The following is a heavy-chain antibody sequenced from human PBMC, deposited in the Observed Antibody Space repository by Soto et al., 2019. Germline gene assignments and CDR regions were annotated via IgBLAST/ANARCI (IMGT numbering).Heavy chain of an antibody. J-gene: IGHJ4*02. V-gene: IGHV1-3*01. CDR1: GYTFTSYA. D-gene: IGHD3-10*01. CDR2: INAGNGNT. CDR3: ARDPLLWFGETLDY. Sequence: QVQLVQSGAEVKKPGASVKVSCKASGYTFTSYAMHWVRQATGQRLEWMGWINAGNGNTKYSQKFQGRVTITRDTSASTAYMELSSLRSEDTAVYYCARDPLLWFGETLDYWGQGTLVTVSS.